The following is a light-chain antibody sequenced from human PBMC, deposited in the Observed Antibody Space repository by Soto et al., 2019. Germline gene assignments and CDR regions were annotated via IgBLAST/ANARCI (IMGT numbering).Light chain of an antibody. V-gene: IGLV2-14*01. CDR2: DVS. J-gene: IGLJ2*01. Sequence: QSALTQPASVSGSPGQSITISCTGTSSDVGGYNYVSWYQQHPGKAPKLMIYDVSNRPSGVSNRFSGSKSGNTASLTISGLQADDEADYYCSSYTSSSTVVFGGGTKVNVL. CDR3: SSYTSSSTVV. CDR1: SSDVGGYNY.